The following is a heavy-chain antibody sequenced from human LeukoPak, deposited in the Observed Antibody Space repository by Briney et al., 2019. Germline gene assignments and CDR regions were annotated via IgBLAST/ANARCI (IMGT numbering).Heavy chain of an antibody. J-gene: IGHJ4*02. D-gene: IGHD5-18*01. Sequence: GGSLRLSCAASGFKFGSFSMGWVRQAPGKGLEWLSYITSSSSATYYADSLMGRFTISRGNAKNSLYLQINSLRVDDTAVYYCARAIASYGDSAFWGQGTLVTVSS. CDR1: GFKFGSFS. V-gene: IGHV3-48*04. CDR2: ITSSSSAT. CDR3: ARAIASYGDSAF.